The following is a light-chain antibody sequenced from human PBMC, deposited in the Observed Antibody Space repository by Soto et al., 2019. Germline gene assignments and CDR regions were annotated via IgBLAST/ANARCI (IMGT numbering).Light chain of an antibody. V-gene: IGLV2-14*03. Sequence: QLVLTQPASVSGSPGQSITISCTGTSSDVGGYNHVSWYQQHPGKVPKVMIYDVTNRPSGVPNRFSGSKSGNTASLTISGLQAEDEADYYCSSYTSSGTWVFGGGTQLTVL. CDR3: SSYTSSGTWV. J-gene: IGLJ3*02. CDR1: SSDVGGYNH. CDR2: DVT.